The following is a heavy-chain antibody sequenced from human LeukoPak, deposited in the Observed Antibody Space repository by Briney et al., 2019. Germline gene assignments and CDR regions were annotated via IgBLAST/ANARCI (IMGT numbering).Heavy chain of an antibody. CDR2: INHSGST. CDR1: GGSFSGYY. J-gene: IGHJ4*02. CDR3: ARPRRGSGRSFDY. D-gene: IGHD3-10*01. V-gene: IGHV4-34*01. Sequence: SETLSLTCAVYGGSFSGYYWNWIRQPPGKGLEWIGEINHSGSTNYNPSLKSRVTISVDTSKNQFSLKLSSVTAADTAVYYCARPRRGSGRSFDYWGQGTLVTVSS.